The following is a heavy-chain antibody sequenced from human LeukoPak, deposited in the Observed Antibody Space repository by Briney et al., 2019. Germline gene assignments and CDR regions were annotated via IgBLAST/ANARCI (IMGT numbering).Heavy chain of an antibody. D-gene: IGHD6-19*01. V-gene: IGHV4-39*02. CDR1: GGSISSSSYY. Sequence: SETLSLTCTVSGGSISSSSYYWGWIRQPPGKELEWIGSIYYSGSTYYNPSLKSRVTISVDTSKNQFSLRLSSVTAADTAVYYCARDISPTYSSGRRRGEYFQHWGQGTLVTVSS. CDR3: ARDISPTYSSGRRRGEYFQH. J-gene: IGHJ1*01. CDR2: IYYSGST.